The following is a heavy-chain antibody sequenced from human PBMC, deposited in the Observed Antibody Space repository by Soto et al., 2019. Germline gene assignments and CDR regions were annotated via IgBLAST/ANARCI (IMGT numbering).Heavy chain of an antibody. CDR1: GGSISSYY. V-gene: IGHV4-59*01. CDR2: IYYSGST. D-gene: IGHD6-6*01. J-gene: IGHJ6*02. Sequence: QVQLQESGPGLVKPSETLSLTCTVSGGSISSYYWSWIRQPPGKGLEWIGYIYYSGSTNYNPSLKSRVTISVATSKNQFSLKLSSVTAADTAVYYCARSIARSGMDVWGQGTTVTVSS. CDR3: ARSIARSGMDV.